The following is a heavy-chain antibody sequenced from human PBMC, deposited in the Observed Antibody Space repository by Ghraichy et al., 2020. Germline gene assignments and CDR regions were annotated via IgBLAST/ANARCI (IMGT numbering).Heavy chain of an antibody. CDR1: GFTFSSYW. V-gene: IGHV3-7*01. CDR3: ARDVTGTTKAPPRNNWFDP. Sequence: GGSLRLSCAASGFTFSSYWMSWVRQAPGKGLEWVANIKQDGSEKYYVDSVKGRFTISRDNAKNSLYLQMNSLRAEDTAVYYCARDVTGTTKAPPRNNWFDPWGQGTLVTVSS. CDR2: IKQDGSEK. J-gene: IGHJ5*02. D-gene: IGHD1-7*01.